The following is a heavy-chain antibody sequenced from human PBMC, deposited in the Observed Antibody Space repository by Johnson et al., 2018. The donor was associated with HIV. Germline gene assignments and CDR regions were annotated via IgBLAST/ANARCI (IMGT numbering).Heavy chain of an antibody. CDR1: GFTVSSNY. CDR3: ARGPYKYTRIYDSRADDAFDI. D-gene: IGHD3-22*01. Sequence: VQLVESGGGLVKPGGSLRLSCAASGFTVSSNYMTWVRQGPGKGLEWVSVLNSGGGTYFADSVTGRFPISRDNAKNSLYLQMNSLRAGDTAVYYCARGPYKYTRIYDSRADDAFDIWGQGTMVTVSS. J-gene: IGHJ3*02. V-gene: IGHV3-66*01. CDR2: LNSGGGT.